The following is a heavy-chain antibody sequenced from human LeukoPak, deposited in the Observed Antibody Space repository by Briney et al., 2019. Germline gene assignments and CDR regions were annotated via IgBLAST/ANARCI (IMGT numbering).Heavy chain of an antibody. Sequence: GGSLRLSCAASGFTFSSYNMNWVRQAPGKGLEWVSSITSGSSYIYYAASVKGRFTISRDNAKNSLYLQMNSLRAEDTAVYYCARERGVTHPFDYWGQGTLVTVSS. CDR1: GFTFSSYN. D-gene: IGHD2-21*02. CDR2: ITSGSSYI. CDR3: ARERGVTHPFDY. V-gene: IGHV3-21*01. J-gene: IGHJ4*02.